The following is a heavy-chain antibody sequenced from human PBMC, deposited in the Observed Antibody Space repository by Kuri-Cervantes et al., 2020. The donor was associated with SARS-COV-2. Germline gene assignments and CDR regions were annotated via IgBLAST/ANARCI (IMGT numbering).Heavy chain of an antibody. D-gene: IGHD2-15*01. J-gene: IGHJ6*02. CDR1: GGTFSSYA. CDR2: SIPIFGTA. Sequence: SVKVSCKASGGTFSSYAISWVRQAPGQGLEWMGGSIPIFGTANYAQKFQGRVTITADESTSTAYMELSSLRSEDTAVYYCARDRVVPGDYYYYGMDVWGQGTTVTVSS. CDR3: ARDRVVPGDYYYYGMDV. V-gene: IGHV1-69*13.